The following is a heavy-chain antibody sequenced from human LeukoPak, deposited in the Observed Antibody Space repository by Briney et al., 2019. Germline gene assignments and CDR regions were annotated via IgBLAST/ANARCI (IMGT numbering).Heavy chain of an antibody. CDR3: TRDSGTYNWFDP. D-gene: IGHD1-26*01. Sequence: GGSLKLSCAASGXTFSGSAIHWVRQSSGKGLEWVGQIDKKDKGYATATAYAASVKGRFTISRDDSINTAYLQMKSLKTEDTALYYCTRDSGTYNWFDPWGQGTLVTVSS. CDR2: IDKKDKGYATAT. V-gene: IGHV3-73*01. CDR1: GXTFSGSA. J-gene: IGHJ5*02.